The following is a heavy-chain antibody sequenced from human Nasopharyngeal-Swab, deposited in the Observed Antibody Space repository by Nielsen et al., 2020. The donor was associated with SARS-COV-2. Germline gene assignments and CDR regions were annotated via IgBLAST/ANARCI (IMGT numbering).Heavy chain of an antibody. CDR3: ARVGICYNDWCGSYDS. CDR2: SRVKATSYSA. Sequence: GGSLRLSCVASGFNLGDYYMDWVRQAPGKGLEWLGHSRVKATSYSAEYAASVTGRFTFSREESRNLLYLQMNSLTTEDTAVYYCARVGICYNDWCGSYDSWGQGTLVTVSS. CDR1: GFNLGDYY. J-gene: IGHJ4*02. V-gene: IGHV3-72*01. D-gene: IGHD3-9*01.